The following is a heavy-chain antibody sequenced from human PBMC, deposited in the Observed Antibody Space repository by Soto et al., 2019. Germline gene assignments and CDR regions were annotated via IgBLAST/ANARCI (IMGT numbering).Heavy chain of an antibody. Sequence: EVQVVESGGGLIQPGGSLRLSCEVSGFSVTANYMSWVRQAPGKGLEWVSVIYSGGSTYYIDAVKGRVSISRDIAKNTLYLQRNSLSAEDTAVYYCQACGDWGQGTLVPVSS. D-gene: IGHD6-25*01. J-gene: IGHJ4*02. CDR2: IYSGGST. V-gene: IGHV3-53*01. CDR3: QACGD. CDR1: GFSVTANY.